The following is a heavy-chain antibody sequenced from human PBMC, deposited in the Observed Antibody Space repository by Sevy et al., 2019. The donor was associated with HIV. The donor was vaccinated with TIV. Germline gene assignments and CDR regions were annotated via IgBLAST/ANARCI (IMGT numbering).Heavy chain of an antibody. J-gene: IGHJ6*02. V-gene: IGHV4-31*03. CDR3: ARDRHQLVHPLWSGMDV. Sequence: SETLSLTCTVSGGSISSGGYYWSWIRQHPGKGLECIGCIYYSGSTYYNPSLKSRISIFVDTSKKQFSLNLTSAIAADTAVYYCARDRHQLVHPLWSGMDVWVQGITVTVSS. CDR2: IYYSGST. D-gene: IGHD6-13*01. CDR1: GGSISSGGYY.